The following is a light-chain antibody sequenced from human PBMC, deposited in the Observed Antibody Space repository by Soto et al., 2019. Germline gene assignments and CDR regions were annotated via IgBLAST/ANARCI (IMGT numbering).Light chain of an antibody. Sequence: QSVLTQPASVSGSPGQSITISCTGTSSDIGDYNYVAWYQKHPGKAPKLMIYEVSNRPSGISSRFSGSKSGNTASLTISGLQAEDEADYYCSSYTTTYTPLFGGGTKVTVL. CDR1: SSDIGDYNY. CDR3: SSYTTTYTPL. V-gene: IGLV2-14*01. CDR2: EVS. J-gene: IGLJ2*01.